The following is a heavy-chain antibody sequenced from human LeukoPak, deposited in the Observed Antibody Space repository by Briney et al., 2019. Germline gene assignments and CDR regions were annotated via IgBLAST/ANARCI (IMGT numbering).Heavy chain of an antibody. J-gene: IGHJ6*03. Sequence: SETLSLTCTVSGGSISSYYWSWIRQPPGKGLEWIGYIYYSGSTNYNPSLKSRVTISVDTSKNQFSLKLSSVTAADTAVYYCARIETLWLKPVSRDKYYYYYYMDVWGKGTTVTISS. CDR1: GGSISSYY. CDR2: IYYSGST. V-gene: IGHV4-59*01. CDR3: ARIETLWLKPVSRDKYYYYYYMDV. D-gene: IGHD5-12*01.